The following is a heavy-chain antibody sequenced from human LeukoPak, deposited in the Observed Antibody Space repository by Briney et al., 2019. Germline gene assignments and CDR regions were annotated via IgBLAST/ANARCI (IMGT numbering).Heavy chain of an antibody. V-gene: IGHV4-38-2*02. CDR1: GDSMSDYY. CDR3: ARQATYYYGSGSYEFDY. D-gene: IGHD3-10*01. Sequence: SETLSLTCSVSGDSMSDYYWGWIRQPPGEGLEWIGTVSHSGTTYYNPSLKSRATISIDTSKDQFSLRLSSVTAANTAVYYCARQATYYYGSGSYEFDYWGQGTLVTVSS. J-gene: IGHJ4*02. CDR2: VSHSGTT.